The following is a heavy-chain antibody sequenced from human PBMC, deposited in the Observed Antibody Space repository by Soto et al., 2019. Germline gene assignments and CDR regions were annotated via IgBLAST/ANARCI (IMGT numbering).Heavy chain of an antibody. J-gene: IGHJ5*02. Sequence: EVQLVESGGGLVQPGWSLRLSCAASGFTFSSYWMSWVRQAPGKGLEWVANIKQDGSEKYYVDSVKGRFTISRDNAKNSLYLQMNSLRADDTAVYYCARDNWNYSPWFDPWGQGTLVTVSS. CDR1: GFTFSSYW. V-gene: IGHV3-7*01. CDR3: ARDNWNYSPWFDP. D-gene: IGHD1-7*01. CDR2: IKQDGSEK.